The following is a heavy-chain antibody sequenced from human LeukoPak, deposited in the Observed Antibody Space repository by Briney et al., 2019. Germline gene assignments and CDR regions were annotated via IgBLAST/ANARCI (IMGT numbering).Heavy chain of an antibody. CDR3: ARDYYDSSGYYGGDY. J-gene: IGHJ4*02. V-gene: IGHV3-30*03. CDR2: ISYDGSNK. CDR1: GFTFSSYG. D-gene: IGHD3-22*01. Sequence: GGSLRLSCAASGFTFSSYGMHWVRQAPGKGLEWVAVISYDGSNKYYADSVKGRFTISRDNSKNTLYLQMNSLRAEDTAVYYCARDYYDSSGYYGGDYWGQGTLVTVSS.